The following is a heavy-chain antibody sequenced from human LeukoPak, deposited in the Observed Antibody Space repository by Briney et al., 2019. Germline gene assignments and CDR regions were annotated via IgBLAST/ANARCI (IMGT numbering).Heavy chain of an antibody. CDR1: GFTFSIYA. CDR3: ATGCVGSPNCQTTGYDH. V-gene: IGHV3-23*01. Sequence: RGSLRLSCAASGFTFSIYAMNWVRQAPGKGLEWVSGISDSGRNTYYSDSVKGRFTISRDNSESTVYLQMNSLTAEDTAQYYCATGCVGSPNCQTTGYDHWGQGTLVTVSS. J-gene: IGHJ4*02. CDR2: ISDSGRNT. D-gene: IGHD2-2*01.